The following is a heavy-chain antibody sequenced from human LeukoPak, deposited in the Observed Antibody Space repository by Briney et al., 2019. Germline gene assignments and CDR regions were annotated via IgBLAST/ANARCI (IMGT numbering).Heavy chain of an antibody. J-gene: IGHJ1*01. CDR3: ARTDETAPAEDFQH. D-gene: IGHD2-21*02. CDR2: IYRGGST. CDR1: GFSVSSNY. V-gene: IGHV3-53*01. Sequence: GGSLRLSCAASGFSVSSNYMSWVRQAPGKGLEWVSVIYRGGSTYYADSVKGRFTISRDNSKNTLYLQMKSLRAEDTAVYYCARTDETAPAEDFQHWGQGTLVTVSS.